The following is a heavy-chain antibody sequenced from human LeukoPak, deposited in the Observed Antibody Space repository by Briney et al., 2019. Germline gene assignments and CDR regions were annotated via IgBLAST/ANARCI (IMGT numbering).Heavy chain of an antibody. CDR2: ISSSSSYI. Sequence: GGSLRLSCAASGFTFSSYAMTWVRQAPGKGLEWVSSISSSSSYIYYADSVKGRFTISRDNAKNSLYLQMNSLRAEDTAVYYCATNDYSNYRVDYWGQGTLVTVSS. V-gene: IGHV3-21*01. J-gene: IGHJ4*02. CDR3: ATNDYSNYRVDY. CDR1: GFTFSSYA. D-gene: IGHD4-11*01.